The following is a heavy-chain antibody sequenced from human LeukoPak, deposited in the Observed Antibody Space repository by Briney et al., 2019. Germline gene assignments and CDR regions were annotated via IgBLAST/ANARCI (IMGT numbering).Heavy chain of an antibody. CDR2: MPYSGSA. CDR3: ARVTMVTNLRGYFDL. Sequence: SETLSLTCTVSGGSIISSSHYWGWIRQPPGKGLEYIGTMPYSGSAYYNPSLKSRVTISVDTSKNQFSLKLSSVTAADTAVYYCARVTMVTNLRGYFDLWGRGTLVTVSS. D-gene: IGHD4-17*01. CDR1: GGSIISSSHY. J-gene: IGHJ2*01. V-gene: IGHV4-39*07.